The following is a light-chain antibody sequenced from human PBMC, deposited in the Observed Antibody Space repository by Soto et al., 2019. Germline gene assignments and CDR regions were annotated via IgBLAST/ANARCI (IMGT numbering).Light chain of an antibody. CDR2: DVN. V-gene: IGLV2-14*01. CDR1: SSAVGGYNY. CDR3: TSNRGSETLVV. Sequence: QSALTQPASVSGSPGQSITISCTGTSSAVGGYNYVSWYQPHPGKPPKLIIYDVNNRPSGVSNRFSGSKSGNTASLTISGLQSEDEADYYCTSNRGSETLVVFGGGIKLTVL. J-gene: IGLJ2*01.